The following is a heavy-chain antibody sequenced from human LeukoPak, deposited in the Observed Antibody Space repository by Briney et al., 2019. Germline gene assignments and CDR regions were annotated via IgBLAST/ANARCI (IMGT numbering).Heavy chain of an antibody. CDR1: GGSISSGGYY. CDR2: IYYSGST. CDR3: ARDVWGRGAFDI. J-gene: IGHJ3*02. Sequence: SETLSLTCTVSGGSISSGGYYWSWIRQHPGKGLEWIGYIYYSGSTSYNPSLKSRVTISVDTSKNQFSLKLNSVTAADTAVYYCARDVWGRGAFDIWGQGTMVTVSS. V-gene: IGHV4-31*03. D-gene: IGHD7-27*01.